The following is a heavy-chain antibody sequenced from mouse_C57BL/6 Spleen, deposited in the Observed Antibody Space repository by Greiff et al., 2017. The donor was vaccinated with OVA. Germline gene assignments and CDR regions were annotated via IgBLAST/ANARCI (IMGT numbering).Heavy chain of an antibody. V-gene: IGHV3-6*01. CDR2: ISYDGSN. Sequence: DVKLQESGPGLVKPSQSLSLTCSVTGYSITSGYYWNWIRQFPGNKLEWLGYISYDGSNNYNPSLKNRISITRDPSKNQFFLKLNSVTTEDTATYYCSRAGGAYDDDGDWYFDVWGTGTTVTVSS. D-gene: IGHD2-4*01. CDR1: GYSITSGYY. CDR3: SRAGGAYDDDGDWYFDV. J-gene: IGHJ1*03.